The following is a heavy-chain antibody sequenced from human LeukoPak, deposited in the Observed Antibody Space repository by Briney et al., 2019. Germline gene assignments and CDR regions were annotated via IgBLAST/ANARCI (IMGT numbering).Heavy chain of an antibody. J-gene: IGHJ4*02. CDR1: GVTLSSYA. CDR2: ISDTGNT. V-gene: IGHV3-23*01. D-gene: IGHD2-15*01. CDR3: AKAPVTTCRGAFCYPFDY. Sequence: PGGSLRHSCAASGVTLSSYAKSWVRQAPGKGLEWVSAISDTGNTYHADSVKGRFTISRDSSKNTLFLQMNRLRPEDAAVYYCAKAPVTTCRGAFCYPFDYWGLGTLVTVSS.